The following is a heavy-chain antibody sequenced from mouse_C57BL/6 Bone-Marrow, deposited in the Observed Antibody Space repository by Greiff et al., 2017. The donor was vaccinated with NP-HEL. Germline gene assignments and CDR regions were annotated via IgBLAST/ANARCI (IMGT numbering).Heavy chain of an antibody. CDR1: GYSITSGYY. Sequence: EVKLLESGPGLVKPSQSLSLTCSVTGYSITSGYYWNWIRQFPGNKLEWMGYISYDGSNNYNPSLKNRISITRDTSKNQFFLKLNSVTTEDTATYYCARDLYYGSSPWFAYWGQGTLVTVSA. CDR2: ISYDGSN. CDR3: ARDLYYGSSPWFAY. V-gene: IGHV3-6*01. J-gene: IGHJ3*01. D-gene: IGHD1-1*01.